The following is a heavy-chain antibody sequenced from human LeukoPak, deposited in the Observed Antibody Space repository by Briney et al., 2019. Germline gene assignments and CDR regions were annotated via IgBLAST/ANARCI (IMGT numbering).Heavy chain of an antibody. Sequence: SETLSLTCTVSGGSISSGSYHWSWIGQPAGKGPEWIGRIYAHGSTNYNPSLKSRVTISVDTSKNQFSLNLSSVTAADTAVYYCARGSAAAIMSWFDPWGQGSRVTVSS. CDR3: ARGSAAAIMSWFDP. D-gene: IGHD2-2*01. CDR2: IYAHGST. CDR1: GGSISSGSYH. J-gene: IGHJ5*02. V-gene: IGHV4-61*02.